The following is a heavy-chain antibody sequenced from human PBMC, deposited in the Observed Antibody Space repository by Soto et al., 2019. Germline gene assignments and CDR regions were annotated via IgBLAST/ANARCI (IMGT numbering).Heavy chain of an antibody. CDR1: GFSLSTRGVG. V-gene: IGHV2-5*02. D-gene: IGHD2-8*01. CDR2: IYWDDDK. CDR3: ALSSEYMYADF. Sequence: QITLKESGPTLVKPTQTLTLTCTFSGFSLSTRGVGVGWIRQPPGKALEWLTLIYWDDDKRYSPSLKSRLTIIKDTSTDQVVLTMTNMAPVDTATYYCALSSEYMYADFWGQGILVIVSS. J-gene: IGHJ4*02.